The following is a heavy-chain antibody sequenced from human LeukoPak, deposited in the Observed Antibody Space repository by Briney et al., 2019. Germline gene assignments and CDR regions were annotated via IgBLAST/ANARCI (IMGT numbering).Heavy chain of an antibody. CDR3: ARTGLTRFDY. CDR2: IYHSGST. CDR1: GGSISSGGYY. V-gene: IGHV4-30-2*01. J-gene: IGHJ4*02. Sequence: SETLSLTCTVSGGSISSGGYYWSWIRQHPGKGLEWIGYIYHSGSTYYNPSLKSRVTISVDRSKNQFSLKLSSVTAADTAVYYCARTGLTRFDYWGQGTLVTVSS. D-gene: IGHD3/OR15-3a*01.